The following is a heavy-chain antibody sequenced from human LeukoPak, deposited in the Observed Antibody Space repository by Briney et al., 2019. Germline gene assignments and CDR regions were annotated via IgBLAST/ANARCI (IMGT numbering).Heavy chain of an antibody. D-gene: IGHD5-18*01. CDR2: IRGDTGDT. J-gene: IGHJ3*02. V-gene: IGHV1-2*02. CDR1: GYTLSDYY. CDR3: ARDSARGYSYGYNAFDI. Sequence: ASVTVSCKTSGYTLSDYYMHWVRQAPGQRLEWMGWIRGDTGDTDSPQKFQGRVTMTRDTSTNTAYMELSRLTYDDTAMYFCARDSARGYSYGYNAFDIWGQGTMVTVSS.